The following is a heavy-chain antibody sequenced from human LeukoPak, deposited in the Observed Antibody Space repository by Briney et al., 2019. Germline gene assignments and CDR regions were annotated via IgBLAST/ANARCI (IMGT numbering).Heavy chain of an antibody. J-gene: IGHJ5*02. D-gene: IGHD3-10*01. CDR2: INHSGST. CDR1: GFTFSSYS. CDR3: ARRPGGSGSYVYPPWFDP. Sequence: GSLRLSCAASGFTFSSYSMNWVRQAPGKGLEWIGEINHSGSTNYNPSLKSRVTISVDTSKNQFSLKLSSVTAADTAVYYCARRPGGSGSYVYPPWFDPWGQGTLVTVSS. V-gene: IGHV4-34*01.